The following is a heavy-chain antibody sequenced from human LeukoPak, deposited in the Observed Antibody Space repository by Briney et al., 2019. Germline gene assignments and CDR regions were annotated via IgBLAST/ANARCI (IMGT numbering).Heavy chain of an antibody. V-gene: IGHV3-23*01. CDR2: VSGSGDVT. J-gene: IGHJ4*02. Sequence: QAGGSLRLSCAASEFTFSSYAMSWVRQAPGKGLEWVSVVSGSGDVTHYADSVKGRFAISRDNSKNTLYLQMNSLRAEDTAVYYCAKHYYDSRDYRVFDYWGQGTLVTVSS. CDR3: AKHYYDSRDYRVFDY. D-gene: IGHD3-22*01. CDR1: EFTFSSYA.